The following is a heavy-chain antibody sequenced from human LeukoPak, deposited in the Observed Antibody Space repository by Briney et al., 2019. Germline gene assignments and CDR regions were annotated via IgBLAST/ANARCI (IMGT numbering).Heavy chain of an antibody. D-gene: IGHD5-18*01. V-gene: IGHV1-8*01. CDR3: ASPSPDTAMVPFDY. CDR1: GYTFTSYD. Sequence: ASVKVSCKASGYTFTSYDINWVRQATGQGLEWMGWMNPNSGNTGYAQKFQGRVTMTRDTSISTAYMELSRLRSDDTAVYCCASPSPDTAMVPFDYWGREPWSPSPQ. J-gene: IGHJ4*02. CDR2: MNPNSGNT.